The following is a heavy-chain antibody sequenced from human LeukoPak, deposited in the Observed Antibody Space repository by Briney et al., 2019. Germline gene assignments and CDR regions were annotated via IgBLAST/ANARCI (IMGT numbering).Heavy chain of an antibody. J-gene: IGHJ4*02. D-gene: IGHD6-19*01. CDR3: AAGRDIAVAGPGGYFDY. CDR2: ISPGGHTV. V-gene: IGHV3-11*01. CDR1: GFTFSDYH. Sequence: GGSLSLSCAASGFTFSDYHMNWIRQAPGKGLEWVSYISPGGHTVYFADSVKGRFTLSRDNAKNSLSLQMNSLTAEDTAVYYCAAGRDIAVAGPGGYFDYWGQGTLVTVSS.